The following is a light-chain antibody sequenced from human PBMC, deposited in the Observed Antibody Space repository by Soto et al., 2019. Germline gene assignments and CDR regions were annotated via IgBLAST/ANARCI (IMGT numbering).Light chain of an antibody. J-gene: IGLJ1*01. CDR3: ATWYGSRTGYV. Sequence: QSVLTQPPSASGAPGQRVTISCSGGSSNIGSNTVNWYQQLPGTAPKLLICSTDQRPSGVPDRFSGSKSGTSASLAISGLQSEDEADYYCATWYGSRTGYVFGTGTKLTVL. CDR2: STD. CDR1: SSNIGSNT. V-gene: IGLV1-44*01.